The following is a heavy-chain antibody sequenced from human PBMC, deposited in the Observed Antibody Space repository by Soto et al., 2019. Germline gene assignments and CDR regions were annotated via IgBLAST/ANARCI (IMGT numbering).Heavy chain of an antibody. CDR1: GLTFSYYC. CDR2: IWYDGSNK. J-gene: IGHJ5*02. V-gene: IGHV3-33*01. D-gene: IGHD3-10*01. Sequence: GGSLILSCAASGLTFSYYCMHLVRQTHGKGPEWVAVIWYDGSNKYYGDSVKGRFTISRDNSRNMLYLQMNNLRAEDTAVYHCARDWTSRPKLPHNWLDPRGQGTLVTVSS. CDR3: ARDWTSRPKLPHNWLDP.